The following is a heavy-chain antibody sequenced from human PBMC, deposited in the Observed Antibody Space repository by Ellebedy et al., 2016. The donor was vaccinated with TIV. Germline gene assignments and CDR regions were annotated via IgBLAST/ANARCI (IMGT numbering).Heavy chain of an antibody. Sequence: GGSLRLXCAASGFTFSSYAMSWVRQAPGKGLQWVSAISGSGANTYYADSVKGRFTISKDTSKNTLGLQMNSLRAEDTAVYYCAKDLITGTARRGTVPDSWGQGTLVTVSS. CDR2: ISGSGANT. CDR1: GFTFSSYA. V-gene: IGHV3-23*01. J-gene: IGHJ4*02. CDR3: AKDLITGTARRGTVPDS. D-gene: IGHD1-7*01.